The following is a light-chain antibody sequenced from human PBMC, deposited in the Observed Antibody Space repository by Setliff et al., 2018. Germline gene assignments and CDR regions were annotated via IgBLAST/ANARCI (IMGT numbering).Light chain of an antibody. CDR2: DVN. J-gene: IGLJ3*02. Sequence: QAVVAQEPSLTVSPGGTVTLTCASSAGAVTSDHYPYWFQQRPGQAPWTLTYDVNEKHSWTPARFSGSLLGGKAALTLSGAQSEDEADYYCSLSYSGNGVFGGGTKVTVL. CDR3: SLSYSGNGV. CDR1: AGAVTSDHY. V-gene: IGLV7-46*01.